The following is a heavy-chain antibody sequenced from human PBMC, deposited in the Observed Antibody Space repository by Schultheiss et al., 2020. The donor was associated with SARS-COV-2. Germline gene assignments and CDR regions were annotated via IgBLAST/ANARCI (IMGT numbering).Heavy chain of an antibody. CDR2: IYTSGST. Sequence: SQTLSLTCTVSGGSISSSSYYWGWIRQPPGKGLEWIGSIYTSGSTYYNPSLKSRVTISVDTSKNQFSLKLSSVTAADTAVYYCARDAYSSGWTDAFDIWGQGTMVTVSS. CDR3: ARDAYSSGWTDAFDI. CDR1: GGSISSSSYY. V-gene: IGHV4-39*02. J-gene: IGHJ3*02. D-gene: IGHD6-19*01.